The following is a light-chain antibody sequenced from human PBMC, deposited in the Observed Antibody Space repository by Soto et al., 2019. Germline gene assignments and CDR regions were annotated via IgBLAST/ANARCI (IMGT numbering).Light chain of an antibody. CDR3: QQYNNWPLT. V-gene: IGKV3-15*01. CDR1: QSVNSN. J-gene: IGKJ4*01. CDR2: GAS. Sequence: EIAMTQSPATLSVSPGERATLSCRASQSVNSNLAWYQQKRGQAPRLLIYGASTRATGIPARFSGSGSGTEFTVTISSLQSEDFAVYYCQQYNNWPLTFGGGTKVEIK.